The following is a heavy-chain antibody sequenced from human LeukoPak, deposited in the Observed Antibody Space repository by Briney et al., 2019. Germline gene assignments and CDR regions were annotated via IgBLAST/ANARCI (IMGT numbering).Heavy chain of an antibody. Sequence: KASETLSLTCSVSGGSISSSSYYWGWIRQPPGKGLEWIGSIYYSGSTYYNPSLKSRVTISVDTSKNQFSLKLSSVTAADTAVYYCARGVYYDSSGYYPLWGQGTLVTVSS. CDR2: IYYSGST. D-gene: IGHD3-22*01. CDR3: ARGVYYDSSGYYPL. CDR1: GGSISSSSYY. V-gene: IGHV4-39*01. J-gene: IGHJ4*02.